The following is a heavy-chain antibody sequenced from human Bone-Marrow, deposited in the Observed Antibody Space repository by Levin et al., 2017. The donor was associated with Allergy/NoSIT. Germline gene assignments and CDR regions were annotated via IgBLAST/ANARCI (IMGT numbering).Heavy chain of an antibody. D-gene: IGHD5-12*01. CDR1: GFTLSTYS. J-gene: IGHJ3*02. CDR2: ITSSSTI. CDR3: ARERGGATNAFDI. Sequence: GGSLRLSCAASGFTLSTYSMNWVRQAPGKGLEWISYITSSSTIYYADSVKGRFTISRDNAKNSLYLQIDSLRAEDTAVYYCARERGGATNAFDIWGQGTMVTVSS. V-gene: IGHV3-48*01.